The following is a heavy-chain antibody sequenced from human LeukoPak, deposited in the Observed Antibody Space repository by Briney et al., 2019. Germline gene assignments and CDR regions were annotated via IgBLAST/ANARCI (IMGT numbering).Heavy chain of an antibody. Sequence: SETLSLTCTVSGASISGYFWSWIRQPPGRGLEWIGYIYYTGSTNYNPSLRSRVTMSVDTSKKFFSLRLNSVTAADTAVYYCARGRRDGSYSFDYWGQGTLVTVSS. CDR2: IYYTGST. J-gene: IGHJ4*02. CDR3: ARGRRDGSYSFDY. CDR1: GASISGYF. V-gene: IGHV4-59*01.